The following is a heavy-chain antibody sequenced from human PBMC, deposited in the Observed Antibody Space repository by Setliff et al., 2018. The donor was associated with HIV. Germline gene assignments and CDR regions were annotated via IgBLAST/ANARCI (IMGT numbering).Heavy chain of an antibody. J-gene: IGHJ4*02. V-gene: IGHV4-39*01. CDR3: ARSQPDTIFGVVTFDC. CDR1: GASISITTYY. D-gene: IGHD3-3*01. Sequence: SETLSLTCTVSGASISITTYYWGWIRQPPGKGLEWIGSVYYTGGAYYNPSLRSRVTISVDTSKNQLSLRLTSMAAADTAMYYCARSQPDTIFGVVTFDCWGQGKMVTVSS. CDR2: VYYTGGA.